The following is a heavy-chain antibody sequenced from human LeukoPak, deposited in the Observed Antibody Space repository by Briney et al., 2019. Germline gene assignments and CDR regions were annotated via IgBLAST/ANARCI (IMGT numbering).Heavy chain of an antibody. J-gene: IGHJ5*02. D-gene: IGHD3-10*01. Sequence: SETLSLTCTVSGVSISSYYWSWLRQPAGTALEWIGRIYTSGTITYQPSLKSRVTMSVDTSKNQFSQKLSSVTAADTAVYYCARDSGTRGEVKFDPWGQGNLVTVSS. CDR2: IYTSGTI. V-gene: IGHV4-4*07. CDR1: GVSISSYY. CDR3: ARDSGTRGEVKFDP.